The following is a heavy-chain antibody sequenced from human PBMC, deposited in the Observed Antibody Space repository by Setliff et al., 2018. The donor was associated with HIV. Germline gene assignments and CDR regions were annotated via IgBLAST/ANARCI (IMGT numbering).Heavy chain of an antibody. D-gene: IGHD3-3*01. Sequence: PGGSLRLSCAASGFTFNSYSINWVRQAPGKGLEWVSCISSSSSYIYYADSVKGRFTISRDNAKNSLYLQMDGLRAEDTAIYYCARGREDDFWSGYCNYNYYYMDVWGRGTTVTVSS. V-gene: IGHV3-21*01. J-gene: IGHJ6*03. CDR1: GFTFNSYS. CDR2: ISSSSSYI. CDR3: ARGREDDFWSGYCNYNYYYMDV.